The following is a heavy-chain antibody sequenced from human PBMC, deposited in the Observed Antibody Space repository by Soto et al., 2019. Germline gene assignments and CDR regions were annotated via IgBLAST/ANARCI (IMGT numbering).Heavy chain of an antibody. D-gene: IGHD6-13*01. J-gene: IGHJ5*02. Sequence: PGGSLRLSCAASGFTFRSFTMNWVRQAPGKGLEWVSTISSNSACIYYTDALRGGFTISRDNAKNSLHLQMNSLRAEDTAVYYCTRDASRDSSARGWFDPWGPGTLVTVSS. CDR3: TRDASRDSSARGWFDP. CDR2: ISSNSACI. V-gene: IGHV3-21*01. CDR1: GFTFRSFT.